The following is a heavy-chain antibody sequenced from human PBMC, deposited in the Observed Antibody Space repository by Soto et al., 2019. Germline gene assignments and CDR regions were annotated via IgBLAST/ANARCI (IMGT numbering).Heavy chain of an antibody. D-gene: IGHD1-1*01. V-gene: IGHV1-18*01. CDR2: ISAFNGKA. CDR1: GYTFTSYG. J-gene: IGHJ6*03. CDR3: ARESEVHRDYYYMDV. Sequence: ASVKVSCKASGYTFTSYGISWVRQAPGQGLEWMGRISAFNGKANYAQKFQGRVTMTTDKSTSTAYMELSSLRSEDTAVYYCARESEVHRDYYYMDVWGKGTTVTVSS.